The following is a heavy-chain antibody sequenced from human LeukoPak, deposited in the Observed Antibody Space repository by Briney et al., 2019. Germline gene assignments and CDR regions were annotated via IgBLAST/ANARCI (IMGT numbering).Heavy chain of an antibody. J-gene: IGHJ1*01. CDR2: ISSSAGTT. Sequence: QPGGSLRLSCAASGFTFSSYAMSWVRQAPGKGLEWVSTISSSAGTTYYADSVKGRFTISRDSSQNTLYLQMKSLRAEDTAVYYCAKDVGSGWYEKYFQHWGQGTLVTVSS. V-gene: IGHV3-23*01. CDR3: AKDVGSGWYEKYFQH. CDR1: GFTFSSYA. D-gene: IGHD6-19*01.